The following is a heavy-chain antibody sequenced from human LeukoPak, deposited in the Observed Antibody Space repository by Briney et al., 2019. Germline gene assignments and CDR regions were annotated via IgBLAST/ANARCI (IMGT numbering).Heavy chain of an antibody. CDR2: ISYSGSA. J-gene: IGHJ5*02. V-gene: IGHV4-61*01. D-gene: IGHD3-10*01. Sequence: PSETLSLTCTVSGGSVSSGLNKWSWIRQPPGKELEWIGDISYSGSASYNPSLRSRVTISLDTSTNQFSLTLGSVTAADTAVYYCARDGVGYYGSGSYYPNWFDPWGQGTLVTVSS. CDR3: ARDGVGYYGSGSYYPNWFDP. CDR1: GGSVSSGLNK.